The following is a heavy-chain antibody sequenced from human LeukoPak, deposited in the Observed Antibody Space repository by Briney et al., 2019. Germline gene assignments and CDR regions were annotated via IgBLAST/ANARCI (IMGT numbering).Heavy chain of an antibody. CDR1: GFTFSSSA. CDR2: ISGSGGST. CDR3: AKRTMSAFDS. V-gene: IGHV3-23*01. J-gene: IGHJ4*02. D-gene: IGHD5-24*01. Sequence: GGSLRLSCAASGFTFSSSAMSWVRQAPGKGLEWVSAISGSGGSTYYADSVKGRFIISRDNSKNMVYLQMNSLTVEDTATYYCAKRTMSAFDSWGQGTLLIVSS.